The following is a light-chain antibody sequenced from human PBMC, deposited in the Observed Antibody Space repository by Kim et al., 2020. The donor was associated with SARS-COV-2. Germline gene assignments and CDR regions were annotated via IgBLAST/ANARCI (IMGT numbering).Light chain of an antibody. CDR3: QVWDSSSDHVL. J-gene: IGLJ2*01. V-gene: IGLV3-21*04. Sequence: PGKTARIAWGGNNIGSKSVHWYQQKPGQATVLVIYYDSDRPSGIPERFSGSNSGNTATLTISRVEAGDEADYYCQVWDSSSDHVLFGGGTQLTVL. CDR1: NIGSKS. CDR2: YDS.